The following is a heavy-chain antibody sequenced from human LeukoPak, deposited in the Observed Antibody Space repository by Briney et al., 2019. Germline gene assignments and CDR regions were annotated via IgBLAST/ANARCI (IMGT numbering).Heavy chain of an antibody. D-gene: IGHD6-13*01. CDR1: GYTFTSYY. CDR2: INPSGGST. J-gene: IGHJ4*02. V-gene: IGHV1-46*01. Sequence: GASVKVSCKASGYTFTSYYMHWVRQAPGQGLEWMGIINPSGGSTSYAQKFQGRVTMTRDTSTSTVYMGLSSLRSEDTAVYYCARIAAAGTAFDYWGQGTLVTVSS. CDR3: ARIAAAGTAFDY.